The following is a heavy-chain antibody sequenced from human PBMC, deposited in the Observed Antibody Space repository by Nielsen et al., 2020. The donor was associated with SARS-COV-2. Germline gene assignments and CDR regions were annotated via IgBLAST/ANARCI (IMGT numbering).Heavy chain of an antibody. D-gene: IGHD5-18*01. J-gene: IGHJ6*02. CDR1: GFTFSSYA. CDR3: ARSIQLWLYGMDV. Sequence: ESLKISCEASGFTFSSYAMTWVRQAPGQGLEWVSVIYFGATNTYYADSVKGRFTISRDNSKNTLYLEMNSLRAEDTAVYYCARSIQLWLYGMDVWGQGTTVTVSS. CDR2: IYFGATNT. V-gene: IGHV3-23*03.